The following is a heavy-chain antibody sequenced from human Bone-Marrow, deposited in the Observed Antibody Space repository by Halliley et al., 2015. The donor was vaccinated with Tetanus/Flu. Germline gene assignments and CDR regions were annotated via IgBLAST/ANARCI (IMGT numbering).Heavy chain of an antibody. CDR2: IEYTGNP. D-gene: IGHD3-10*01. Sequence: KGLEWIGYIEYTGNPKYNPPLESRVTISLATSMNQFSLKLSFVTAADTAIYYCARDLLPEFWGQGALVTVSS. V-gene: IGHV4-59*01. CDR3: ARDLLPEF. J-gene: IGHJ4*02.